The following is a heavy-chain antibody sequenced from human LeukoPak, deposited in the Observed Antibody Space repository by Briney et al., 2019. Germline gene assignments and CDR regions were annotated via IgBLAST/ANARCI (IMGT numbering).Heavy chain of an antibody. CDR3: AKLHYYDSSGPLVY. J-gene: IGHJ4*02. D-gene: IGHD3-22*01. CDR1: GGSFSGYY. CDR2: INHSGST. Sequence: ASETLSLTCAVYGGSFSGYYWSWIRQPPGKGLEWIGEINHSGSTNYNPSLKSRVTVSVDTSKNQFSLKLSSVTAADTAVYYCAKLHYYDSSGPLVYWGQGTLVTVSS. V-gene: IGHV4-34*01.